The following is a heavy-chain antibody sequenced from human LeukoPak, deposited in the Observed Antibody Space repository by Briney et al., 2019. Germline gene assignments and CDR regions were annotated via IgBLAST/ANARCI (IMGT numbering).Heavy chain of an antibody. J-gene: IGHJ3*02. D-gene: IGHD1-1*01. CDR2: TYSDVNT. V-gene: IGHV3-53*01. Sequence: GGSLILSWAACGFTVSSNYMSWVRQAPGKGLAWVSITYSDVNTNYADSVKGRFTISRDNSKNTLSLQMNSLRAEDTAVYYCARKNDLFNAAFDIWGQGTVVTVSS. CDR1: GFTVSSNY. CDR3: ARKNDLFNAAFDI.